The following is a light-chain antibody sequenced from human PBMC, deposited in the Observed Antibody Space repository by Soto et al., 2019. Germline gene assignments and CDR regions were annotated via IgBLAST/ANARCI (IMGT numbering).Light chain of an antibody. J-gene: IGKJ5*01. Sequence: EIVLTQSPATLSVSPGESATLSCTASQSVSGDLAWYHHKPGQAPRLLIYDASKRATGIPARFSGSGSGTDFTLTINSLEPEDFAVYYCQQRNYWPITFGQGTRLEIK. CDR1: QSVSGD. V-gene: IGKV3-11*01. CDR2: DAS. CDR3: QQRNYWPIT.